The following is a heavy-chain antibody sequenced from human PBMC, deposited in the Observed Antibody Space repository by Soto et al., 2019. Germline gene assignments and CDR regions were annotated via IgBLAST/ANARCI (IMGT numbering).Heavy chain of an antibody. CDR1: GYSFTSYW. V-gene: IGHV5-10-1*01. CDR2: IDPSDSYT. J-gene: IGHJ3*02. CDR3: ASADDAFHX. Sequence: GESLKISCKGSGYSFTSYWISWVRQMPGKGLEWMGRIDPSDSYTNYSPSFQGNVTISAEKYISTAYLQWSSLKASDTAMYYCASADDAFHXWGQGTMVTVS.